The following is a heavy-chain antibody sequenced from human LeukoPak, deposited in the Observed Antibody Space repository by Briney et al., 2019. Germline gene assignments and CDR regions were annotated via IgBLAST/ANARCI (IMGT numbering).Heavy chain of an antibody. CDR1: GFTFSSYT. J-gene: IGHJ4*02. CDR2: ISSSSSYI. Sequence: AGGSLRLSCAASGFTFSSYTMNWVRQAPGKGLEWVSSISSSSSYIYYADSVKGRFTISRDNSKNTLYLQMNSLRAEDTALYFCAQWSRYFDYWGQGTLVTVSS. D-gene: IGHD1-26*01. CDR3: AQWSRYFDY. V-gene: IGHV3-21*04.